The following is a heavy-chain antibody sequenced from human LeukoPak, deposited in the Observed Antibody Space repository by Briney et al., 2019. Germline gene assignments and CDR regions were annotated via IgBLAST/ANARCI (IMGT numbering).Heavy chain of an antibody. CDR3: AKAPVVVPAAIDY. V-gene: IGHV3-23*01. Sequence: GGSLRLSCAASGFTFSSYAMSWVRQAPREGLEWVSAISGSGGSTYYADSVKGRFTISRNNSKNTLYLQMKSLRAEDTAVYYCAKAPVVVPAAIDYWGQGTLVTVSP. D-gene: IGHD2-2*02. CDR2: ISGSGGST. J-gene: IGHJ4*02. CDR1: GFTFSSYA.